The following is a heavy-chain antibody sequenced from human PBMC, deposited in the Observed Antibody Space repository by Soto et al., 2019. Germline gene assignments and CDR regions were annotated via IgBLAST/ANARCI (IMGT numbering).Heavy chain of an antibody. V-gene: IGHV4-31*03. CDR2: IYYTGST. CDR1: GGSIYTGGFY. CDR3: ATSLVTSRTRVDY. D-gene: IGHD1-26*01. J-gene: IGHJ4*02. Sequence: QVQLQESGPGLVKPSQTLSLTCTVSGGSIYTGGFYWSWIRQLPGKGLEGLGYIYYTGSTQYTPPLKSRLTISTDPSDNQFSLRLTSVTAADTAVYYCATSLVTSRTRVDYWGQGTLVTVSS.